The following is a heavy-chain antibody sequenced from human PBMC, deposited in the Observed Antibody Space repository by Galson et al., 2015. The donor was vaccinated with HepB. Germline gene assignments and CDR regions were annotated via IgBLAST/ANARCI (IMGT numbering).Heavy chain of an antibody. J-gene: IGHJ4*02. V-gene: IGHV3-23*01. Sequence: SLRLSCAASGFTFSSYAMSWVRQAPGKGLEWVSAISGSGGSTYYADSVKGRFTISRDNSKNTLYLQMNSLRAEDTAVYYCAKEEGAESYCSGGSCPFDYWGQGTLVTVSS. CDR2: ISGSGGST. D-gene: IGHD2-15*01. CDR1: GFTFSSYA. CDR3: AKEEGAESYCSGGSCPFDY.